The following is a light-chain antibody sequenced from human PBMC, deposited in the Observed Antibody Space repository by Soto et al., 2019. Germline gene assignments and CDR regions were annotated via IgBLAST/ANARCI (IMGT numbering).Light chain of an antibody. Sequence: DIQLTQSPSTLSASVGDRVTITCRASQNIGTWLAWYQHRPGEGPKLLIHDASTLESGVPSRFSGSGSGTEFTLTISSLQPDDFATYYCQQYNSYWTFXQGTKVDIK. CDR2: DAS. CDR1: QNIGTW. J-gene: IGKJ1*01. V-gene: IGKV1-5*01. CDR3: QQYNSYWT.